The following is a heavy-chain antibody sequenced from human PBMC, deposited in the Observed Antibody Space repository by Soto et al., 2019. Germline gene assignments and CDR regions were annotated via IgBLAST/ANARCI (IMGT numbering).Heavy chain of an antibody. V-gene: IGHV5-10-1*01. CDR3: ARQIYDTDTGPNFQYYFDS. D-gene: IGHD5-18*01. J-gene: IGHJ4*02. CDR2: IDPSDSQT. CDR1: GYSFAGYW. Sequence: PGESLKISCKGSGYSFAGYWITWVRQKPGKGLEWMGRIDPSDSQTYYSPSFRGHVTISATKSITTVFLQWSSLRASDTAMYYCARQIYDTDTGPNFQYYFDSWGQGTPVTVSS.